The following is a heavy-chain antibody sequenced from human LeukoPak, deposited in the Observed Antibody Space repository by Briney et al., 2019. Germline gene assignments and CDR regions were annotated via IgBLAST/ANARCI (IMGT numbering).Heavy chain of an antibody. CDR3: ARDNDSSGSNWFDP. J-gene: IGHJ5*02. Sequence: SVKVSCKASGGTFSSYAISWVRQAPGQGLEWMGGIIPIFGTANYAQKFQGRVTITADESTSTAYMELSSLRSEDTAVYNCARDNDSSGSNWFDPWGQGTLVTVSS. D-gene: IGHD3-22*01. CDR2: IIPIFGTA. V-gene: IGHV1-69*13. CDR1: GGTFSSYA.